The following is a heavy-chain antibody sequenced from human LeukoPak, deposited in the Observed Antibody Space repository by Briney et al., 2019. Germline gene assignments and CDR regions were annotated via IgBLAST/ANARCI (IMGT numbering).Heavy chain of an antibody. CDR3: AKDWSCDY. D-gene: IGHD3-10*01. Sequence: GGSLRLSCAASGFAFSSYAMTWVRQAPGKGLEWVSAIGSGGDTHYADSVKGRFTISRDNSKNSLYLQMNSLRAEDTAVYYCAKDWSCDYWGQGTLVTVSS. V-gene: IGHV3-23*01. CDR2: IGSGGDT. J-gene: IGHJ4*02. CDR1: GFAFSSYA.